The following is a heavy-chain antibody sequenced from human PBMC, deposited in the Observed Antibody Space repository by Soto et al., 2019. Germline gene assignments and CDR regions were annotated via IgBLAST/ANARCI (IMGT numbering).Heavy chain of an antibody. J-gene: IGHJ6*02. CDR1: GASISSGGSS. D-gene: IGHD3-10*01. CDR3: ARGLAVRRSYGLDV. CDR2: IYHSGIT. Sequence: QLQLQESGSGLVKPSQTLSLTCAVSGASISSGGSSWSWIRQAPGTGLEWIGYIYHSGITNYNPSLKSRVTISVDKSQNQFSLSLSFVTAADTAVYYCARGLAVRRSYGLDVWGQGTTVTVSS. V-gene: IGHV4-30-2*01.